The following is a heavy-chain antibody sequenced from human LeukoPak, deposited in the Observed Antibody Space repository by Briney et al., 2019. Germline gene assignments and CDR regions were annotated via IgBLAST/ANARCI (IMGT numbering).Heavy chain of an antibody. J-gene: IGHJ4*02. Sequence: GGSLRLSCAASGFTFSSYGMHWVRQAPGKGLEWVAVISYDGSNKYYADSVKGRFTISRDNSKNTLYLQMNSLRAEDTAVYYCAKTREELLGFDYWGQGTLVTVSS. V-gene: IGHV3-30*18. CDR2: ISYDGSNK. CDR3: AKTREELLGFDY. CDR1: GFTFSSYG. D-gene: IGHD1-26*01.